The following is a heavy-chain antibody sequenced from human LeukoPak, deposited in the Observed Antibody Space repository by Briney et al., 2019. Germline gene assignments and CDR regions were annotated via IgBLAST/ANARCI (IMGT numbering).Heavy chain of an antibody. V-gene: IGHV3-30*04. Sequence: PGGSLRLSCAASGLTFSIYSMHWVRQAPGKGLEWVALISSDVSNRYYPDSVQGRFTISRDNSKNTLYLQMNSLRVEDTAVYYCARDLTTRYYYSAMDVWGQGTTVTVSS. CDR3: ARDLTTRYYYSAMDV. CDR1: GLTFSIYS. D-gene: IGHD4-11*01. CDR2: ISSDVSNR. J-gene: IGHJ6*02.